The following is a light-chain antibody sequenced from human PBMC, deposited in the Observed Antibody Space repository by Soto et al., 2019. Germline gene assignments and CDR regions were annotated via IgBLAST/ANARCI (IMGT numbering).Light chain of an antibody. CDR1: QSVIRNY. Sequence: EGMLTQSPGTLSLSPGEGAILSCRSSQSVIRNYLAWYQKKPGQAPRLLIYGASSRATGIPDRFSGSGSGTGVTLTISRLEPEDFAVYYCQKYDTSPYDFGQGTKLEI. CDR2: GAS. V-gene: IGKV3-20*01. CDR3: QKYDTSPYD. J-gene: IGKJ2*01.